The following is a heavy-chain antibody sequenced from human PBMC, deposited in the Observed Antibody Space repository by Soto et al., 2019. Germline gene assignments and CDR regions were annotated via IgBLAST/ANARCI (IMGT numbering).Heavy chain of an antibody. CDR2: FFYSGNT. CDR1: GDSIQSSDYY. Sequence: QLQLQESGPGLVKPSETLSLTCTISGDSIQSSDYYWGWIRQPPGKGLEWIGSFFYSGNTHYNPSLKSRVTISADTSANQFSLKLHSVTAADTAVFYCARHRSMMTAVSPFDYWGQGTLVTVSS. J-gene: IGHJ4*02. V-gene: IGHV4-39*01. CDR3: ARHRSMMTAVSPFDY. D-gene: IGHD4-17*01.